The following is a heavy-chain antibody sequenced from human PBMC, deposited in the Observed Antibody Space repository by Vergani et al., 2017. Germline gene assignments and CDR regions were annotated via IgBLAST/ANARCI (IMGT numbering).Heavy chain of an antibody. CDR3: AKHFRGWGIDY. CDR1: GYTLSNYD. CDR2: IQCDGRNQ. Sequence: QVRLGESGGGGVQRGGSLRLSWVTSGYTLSNYDMQWTRQGPGKGLEFVAFIQCDGRNQYYADSVKGRFTLSKDSSKNTLYLQMNSLRTDYTAMYYCAKHFRGWGIDYWGQGTQVIVSS. D-gene: IGHD3-16*01. J-gene: IGHJ4*02. V-gene: IGHV3-30*02.